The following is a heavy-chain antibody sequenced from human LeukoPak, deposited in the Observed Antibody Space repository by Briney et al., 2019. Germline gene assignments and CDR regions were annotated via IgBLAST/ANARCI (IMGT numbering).Heavy chain of an antibody. CDR1: GGSSSSRSYY. Sequence: SESRSLTCTGSGGSSSSRSYYRSCIRPPAGNGLEWIGRFYTSGSTNYNPALKRRVTISVATSKNQFSLKLSSVTAADTAVYYCARGGYYYGSGSPPHFDYWGQGTLVTVSS. D-gene: IGHD3-10*01. J-gene: IGHJ4*02. V-gene: IGHV4-61*02. CDR2: FYTSGST. CDR3: ARGGYYYGSGSPPHFDY.